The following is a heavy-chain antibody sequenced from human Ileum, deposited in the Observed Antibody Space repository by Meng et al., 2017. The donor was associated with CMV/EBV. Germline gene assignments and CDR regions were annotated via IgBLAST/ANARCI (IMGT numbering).Heavy chain of an antibody. Sequence: GESLKISCAASGLTFTYAWMDWVRQAPGKGLEWVGRIKARTDGETTDYAAPVKGRFAISRDDSKDTLYLQMNSLKTEDTAVYFCTTDIVVVPGPRWKYNYYGMDVWGQGTTVTVSS. D-gene: IGHD2-2*01. J-gene: IGHJ6*02. CDR1: GLTFTYAW. V-gene: IGHV3-15*01. CDR3: TTDIVVVPGPRWKYNYYGMDV. CDR2: IKARTDGETT.